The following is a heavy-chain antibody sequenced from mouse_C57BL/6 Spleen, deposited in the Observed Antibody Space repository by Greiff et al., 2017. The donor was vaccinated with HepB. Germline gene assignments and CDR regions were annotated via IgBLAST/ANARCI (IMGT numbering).Heavy chain of an antibody. J-gene: IGHJ3*01. CDR1: GYTFTSYW. CDR3: ARSRVVPFAY. V-gene: IGHV1-52*01. CDR2: IDPSDSET. Sequence: QVQLQQPGAELVRPGSSVKLSCKASGYTFTSYWMHWVEQRPIQGLEWIGNIDPSDSETHYNQKFKDKATLTVDKSSSTANMQLSSLTSEDSAVYYCARSRVVPFAYWGRGTLVTVSA. D-gene: IGHD1-1*01.